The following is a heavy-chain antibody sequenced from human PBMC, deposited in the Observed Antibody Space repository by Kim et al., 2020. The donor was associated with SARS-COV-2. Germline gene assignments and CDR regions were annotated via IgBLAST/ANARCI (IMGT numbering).Heavy chain of an antibody. J-gene: IGHJ4*02. Sequence: SETLSLTCTVSGGSISSYYWSWIRQPPGKGLEWIGYIYYSGSTNYNPSLKSRVTISVDTSKNQFSLKLSSVTAADTAVYYCARAVWFGESGLYFDYWGQG. CDR2: IYYSGST. V-gene: IGHV4-59*08. CDR3: ARAVWFGESGLYFDY. D-gene: IGHD3-10*01. CDR1: GGSISSYY.